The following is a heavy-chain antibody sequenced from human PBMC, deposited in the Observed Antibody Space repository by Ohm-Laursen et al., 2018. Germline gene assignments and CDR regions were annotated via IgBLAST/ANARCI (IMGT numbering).Heavy chain of an antibody. CDR1: GYTFTSYD. V-gene: IGHV1-8*01. Sequence: VSSVKVSCKASGYTFTSYDINWVRQATGQGLEWMGWMNPNSGNTGYAQKFQGRVTMTRNTSISTAYMELSSLRSDDTAVYYCARDVIGLVVITHSPLDYWGQGTLVTVSS. D-gene: IGHD3-22*01. CDR3: ARDVIGLVVITHSPLDY. J-gene: IGHJ4*02. CDR2: MNPNSGNT.